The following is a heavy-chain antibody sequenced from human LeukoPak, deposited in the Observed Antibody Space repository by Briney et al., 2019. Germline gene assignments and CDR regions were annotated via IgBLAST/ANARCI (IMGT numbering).Heavy chain of an antibody. D-gene: IGHD2-2*01. J-gene: IGHJ5*02. CDR1: GGSISSYY. V-gene: IGHV4-59*08. Sequence: PSETLSLTCTVSGGSISSYYWSWIRQPPGKGLEWIGYIYYSGSTNYNPSLKSRVTISVDTSKNQFSLKLSSVTAADTAVYYCARRIVVVPAVRVTDWFDPWGQGTLVTVSS. CDR2: IYYSGST. CDR3: ARRIVVVPAVRVTDWFDP.